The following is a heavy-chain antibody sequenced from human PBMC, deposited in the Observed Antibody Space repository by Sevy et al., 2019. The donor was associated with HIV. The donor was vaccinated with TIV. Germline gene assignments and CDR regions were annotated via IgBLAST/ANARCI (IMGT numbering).Heavy chain of an antibody. Sequence: SETLSLTCPVSGGVVTSTSYYWARIRQSPGKGREWIGSIYNGGRTYYNPSLKSRVTISVHTAKNQFSLKLSSVTAAVTAVHYCARRYCSSTSCYVPGYYGMDVWGQETTVTVSS. CDR3: ARRYCSSTSCYVPGYYGMDV. CDR2: IYNGGRT. CDR1: GGVVTSTSYY. D-gene: IGHD2-2*01. V-gene: IGHV4-39*01. J-gene: IGHJ6*02.